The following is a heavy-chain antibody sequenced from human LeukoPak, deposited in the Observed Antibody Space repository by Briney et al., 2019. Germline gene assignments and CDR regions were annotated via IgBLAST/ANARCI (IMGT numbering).Heavy chain of an antibody. D-gene: IGHD1-26*01. CDR2: IGSKTVGGTT. V-gene: IGHV3-15*04. CDR1: GFTFSNAW. Sequence: GGSLRLSCAASGFTFSNAWMSWVRQAPGKGLEWVGRIGSKTVGGTTEYAAPVKGRFIISRDDSKNTLYLQMNSLKTEDTAVYYCTPGLGAADAFDIWGQGTMVTVSS. CDR3: TPGLGAADAFDI. J-gene: IGHJ3*02.